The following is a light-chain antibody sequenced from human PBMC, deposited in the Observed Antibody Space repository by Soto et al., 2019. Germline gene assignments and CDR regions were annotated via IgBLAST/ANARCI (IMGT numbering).Light chain of an antibody. CDR3: QQYGSSPWT. CDR2: GAS. CDR1: QSVSSNY. J-gene: IGKJ1*01. V-gene: IGKV3-20*01. Sequence: EIVLTQSPGTLSLSPGERATLSCRASQSVSSNYLAWYQQKPGQAPRPLLCGASSRATGIPVRFSGSGAGTDFTLTISRLESEDFAVYYCQQYGSSPWTFGQGTKVEIK.